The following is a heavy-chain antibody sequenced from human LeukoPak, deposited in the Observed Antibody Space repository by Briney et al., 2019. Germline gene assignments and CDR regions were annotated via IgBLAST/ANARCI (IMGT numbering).Heavy chain of an antibody. CDR3: AREQSGSGRSGFDY. D-gene: IGHD6-19*01. J-gene: IGHJ4*02. CDR1: GFTFRSYA. V-gene: IGHV3-30*15. CDR2: IRFDGSRQ. Sequence: GGSLRLSCAASGFTFRSYAMHWVRQAPGKGLEWVAVIRFDGSRQHYADFLEGRFTISRDNPKNTVSPQMRSLRTEDTALYYCAREQSGSGRSGFDYWGQGTLVTVSS.